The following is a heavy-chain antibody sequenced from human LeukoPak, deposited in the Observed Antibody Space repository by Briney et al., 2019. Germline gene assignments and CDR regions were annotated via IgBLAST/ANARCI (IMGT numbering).Heavy chain of an antibody. V-gene: IGHV4-38-2*02. Sequence: SETLSLTCTVSGYSISSGYYWGWIRPPPGKGLEWIGRIYHSGSTYYNPSLKSRVTISVDTSKNQFSLKLSSVTAADTAVYYCARGYYYDSSGYYSRPFDIWGQGTMVTVSS. CDR2: IYHSGST. D-gene: IGHD3-22*01. CDR1: GYSISSGYY. CDR3: ARGYYYDSSGYYSRPFDI. J-gene: IGHJ3*02.